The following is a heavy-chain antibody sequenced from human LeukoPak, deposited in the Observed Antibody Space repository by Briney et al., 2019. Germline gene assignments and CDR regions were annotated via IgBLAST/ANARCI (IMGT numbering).Heavy chain of an antibody. CDR2: IYYSGST. D-gene: IGHD3-9*01. J-gene: IGHJ6*02. CDR3: ARDDYDILTGPVGYDMDV. CDR1: GGSISSYY. Sequence: PSETLSLTCTVSGGSISSYYWSWIRQPPGKGLEWIGYIYYSGSTNYNPSLKSRVTISVDTSKNQFSLKLSSVTAADTAVYYCARDDYDILTGPVGYDMDVWGQGTTVTVSS. V-gene: IGHV4-59*01.